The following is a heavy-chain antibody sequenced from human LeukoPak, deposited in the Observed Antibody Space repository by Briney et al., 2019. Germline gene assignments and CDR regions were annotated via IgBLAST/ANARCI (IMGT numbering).Heavy chain of an antibody. D-gene: IGHD2-2*01. J-gene: IGHJ4*02. CDR1: GYTFTSYA. CDR3: ASYCSSTSCYRTSDY. V-gene: IGHV7-4-1*02. CDR2: INTNTGKP. Sequence: GASVKVSCKASGYTFTSYAMNWVRQAPGQGLEWMGWINTNTGKPTYAQGFTGRFVFSLDTSVSTPYLQISSLKAEDTAVYYCASYCSSTSCYRTSDYWGQGTLVTVSS.